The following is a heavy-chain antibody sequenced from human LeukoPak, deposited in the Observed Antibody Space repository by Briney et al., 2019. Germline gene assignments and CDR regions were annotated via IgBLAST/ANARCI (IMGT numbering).Heavy chain of an antibody. Sequence: GGSLRLSCSASGFIFSSYAMHWVRQAPGKGLECVSAISSNGDSTYYADSVKGRFTISRDNSKNTLYLQMNSLRAEDTAVYYCARAYTPYPHGDYPLGYWGQGTLVTVSS. CDR3: ARAYTPYPHGDYPLGY. V-gene: IGHV3-64*04. CDR2: ISSNGDST. J-gene: IGHJ4*02. D-gene: IGHD4-17*01. CDR1: GFIFSSYA.